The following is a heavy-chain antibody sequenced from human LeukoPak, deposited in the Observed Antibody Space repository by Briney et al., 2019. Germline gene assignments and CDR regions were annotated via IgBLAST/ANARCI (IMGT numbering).Heavy chain of an antibody. D-gene: IGHD6-19*01. CDR2: ISGSGGST. J-gene: IGHJ6*02. Sequence: PGGSLRLSCAASGFTFSSYAMSWVRQAPGKGLERVSAISGSGGSTYYADSVKGRFTISRDNSKNTLYLQMNSLRAEDTAVYYCAKDRGDSSGWYALYYYYHYGMDVWGQGTTVTVSS. CDR3: AKDRGDSSGWYALYYYYHYGMDV. CDR1: GFTFSSYA. V-gene: IGHV3-23*01.